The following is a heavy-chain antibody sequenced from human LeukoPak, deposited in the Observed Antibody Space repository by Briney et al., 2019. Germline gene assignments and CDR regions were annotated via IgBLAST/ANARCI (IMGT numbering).Heavy chain of an antibody. Sequence: GSVKVSCKASGYTFTTYAMHWVRQAPGQRLEWMGWINTGNGNTKYSQRFQGRVTITRDASASTAYMDLSSLRSEDTAVHYCARAPGSGSYSAFDYWGQGTLVTVSP. CDR3: ARAPGSGSYSAFDY. J-gene: IGHJ4*02. CDR1: GYTFTTYA. D-gene: IGHD1-26*01. V-gene: IGHV1-3*04. CDR2: INTGNGNT.